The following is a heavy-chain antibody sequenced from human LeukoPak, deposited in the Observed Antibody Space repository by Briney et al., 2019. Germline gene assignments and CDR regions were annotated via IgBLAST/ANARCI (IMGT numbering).Heavy chain of an antibody. CDR2: INLSGGST. CDR1: GYTFTTYS. V-gene: IGHV1-46*01. J-gene: IGHJ4*02. D-gene: IGHD3-22*01. Sequence: GASVKVSCKASGYTFTTYSMHWVRQAPGQGLEWMAIINLSGGSTDYTQKFQGRVTVTRDTSTSTVYMELSSLRAEDTALYYCAGAYSSGYYYVGYWGQGTLVTVSS. CDR3: AGAYSSGYYYVGY.